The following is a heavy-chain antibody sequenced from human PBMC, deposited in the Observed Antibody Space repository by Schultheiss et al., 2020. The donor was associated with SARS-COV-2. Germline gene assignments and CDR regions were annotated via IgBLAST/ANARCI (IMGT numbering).Heavy chain of an antibody. J-gene: IGHJ4*02. Sequence: GSLRLSCAASGFTFSNAWMNWVRQAPGKGLEWIGEINHSGSTNYNPSLKSRVTISVDTSKNQFSLKLSSVTAADTAVYYCAREFSGWGFDYWGQGTLVTVSS. CDR2: INHSGST. CDR1: GFTFSNAW. V-gene: IGHV4-4*02. CDR3: AREFSGWGFDY. D-gene: IGHD6-19*01.